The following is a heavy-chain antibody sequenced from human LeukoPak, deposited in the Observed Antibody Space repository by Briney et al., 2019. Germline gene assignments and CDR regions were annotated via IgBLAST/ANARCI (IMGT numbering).Heavy chain of an antibody. CDR3: TAIHYDPNY. CDR1: GFAFSHAW. CDR2: IKSKADGGTI. V-gene: IGHV3-15*01. J-gene: IGHJ4*02. D-gene: IGHD3-22*01. Sequence: PGGSLRLSCAASGFAFSHAWMSWVRQAPGKGLEWVGRIKSKADGGTIDYAAPVKGRFSTSRDDSKNTLYLQMNSLKTEDTAVYYCTAIHYDPNYWGQGTLVTVSS.